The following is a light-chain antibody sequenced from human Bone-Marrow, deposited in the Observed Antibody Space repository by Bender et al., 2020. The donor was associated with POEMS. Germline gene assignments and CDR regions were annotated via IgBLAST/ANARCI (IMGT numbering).Light chain of an antibody. V-gene: IGLV1-44*01. CDR3: AAWDAGLSGGV. J-gene: IGLJ3*02. Sequence: QSVLTQPPSASGTPGQRVTISCSGSNSNIGTNAVNRYQQFPGTAPKLPIYSDNQRPSGVPDRFCAFKSGTSTSPSISGLQSEDEAGYYCAAWDAGLSGGVFGGGTKLTV. CDR2: SDN. CDR1: NSNIGTNA.